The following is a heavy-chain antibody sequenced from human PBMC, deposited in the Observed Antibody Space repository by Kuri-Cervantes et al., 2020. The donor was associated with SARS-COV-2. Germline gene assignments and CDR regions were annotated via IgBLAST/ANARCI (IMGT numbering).Heavy chain of an antibody. J-gene: IGHJ4*02. CDR2: ISSSSSYI. CDR1: GFTFSSYS. D-gene: IGHD4-23*01. Sequence: GESLKISCAASGFTFSSYSMNWVRQAPGKGLEWVSSISSSSSYIYYADSVKGRFIISRDNAKNSLYLQMNSLRAEDTAVYYCARTLLTTVVNGEDYWGQGTLVTVSS. CDR3: ARTLLTTVVNGEDY. V-gene: IGHV3-21*01.